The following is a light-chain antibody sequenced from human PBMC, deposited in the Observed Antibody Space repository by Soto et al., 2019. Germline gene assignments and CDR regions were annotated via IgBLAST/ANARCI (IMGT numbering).Light chain of an antibody. Sequence: QSVLTQPASVSGSPGQSITISCTGTSSDFGGYNLVSWYQQTPDKAPKVIIYEGSKRPSGVSNRFSASKSGITASLTISGLQAEDEADYYCCSYAGTRALYVFGTGTKVTVL. CDR3: CSYAGTRALYV. J-gene: IGLJ1*01. CDR1: SSDFGGYNL. CDR2: EGS. V-gene: IGLV2-23*01.